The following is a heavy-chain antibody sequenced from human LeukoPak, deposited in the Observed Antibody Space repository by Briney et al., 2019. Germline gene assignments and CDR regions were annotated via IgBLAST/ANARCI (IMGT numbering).Heavy chain of an antibody. CDR1: GDSVSSNSAA. D-gene: IGHD2-15*01. V-gene: IGHV6-1*01. J-gene: IGHJ5*02. CDR2: TYYRSKWYN. Sequence: SQTLSLTCAISGDSVSSNSAAWNWIRQSPSRGLEWLGRTYYRSKWYNDYAVSVKSRITINPDTSKNQFSLQLNSVTPEDTAVYYCARDRQSHCSGGSCYSWERSSWFDPWGQGTLVTVSS. CDR3: ARDRQSHCSGGSCYSWERSSWFDP.